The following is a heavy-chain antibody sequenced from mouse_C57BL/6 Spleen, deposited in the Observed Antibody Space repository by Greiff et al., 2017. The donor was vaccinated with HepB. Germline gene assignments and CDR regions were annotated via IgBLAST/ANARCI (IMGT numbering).Heavy chain of an antibody. V-gene: IGHV2-2*01. Sequence: VHLVESGPGLVQPSQCLSITCTVSGFSLTSYGVHWVRQSPGKGLEWLGVIWNGGSTDYNAAFISRLSISKDNSKSQVFFKMNSLQADDTAIYYCARDYHITTPYAMDYWGQGTSVTVSS. CDR2: IWNGGST. CDR3: ARDYHITTPYAMDY. J-gene: IGHJ4*01. CDR1: GFSLTSYG. D-gene: IGHD1-1*01.